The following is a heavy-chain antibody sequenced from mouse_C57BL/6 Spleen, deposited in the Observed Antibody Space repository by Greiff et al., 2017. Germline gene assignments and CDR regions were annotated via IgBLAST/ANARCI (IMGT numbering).Heavy chain of an antibody. Sequence: VQLKESGAELARPGASVKLSCKASGYTFTSYGISWVKQRTGQGLEWIGEIYPRSGNTYYNEKFKGKATLTADKSSSTAYMELRSLTSEDSAVYFCARSGLGLFDYWGQGTTLTVSS. CDR3: ARSGLGLFDY. V-gene: IGHV1-81*01. CDR2: IYPRSGNT. J-gene: IGHJ2*01. D-gene: IGHD4-1*01. CDR1: GYTFTSYG.